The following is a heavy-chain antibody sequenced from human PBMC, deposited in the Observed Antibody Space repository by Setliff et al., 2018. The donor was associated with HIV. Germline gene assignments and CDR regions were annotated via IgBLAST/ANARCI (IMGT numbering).Heavy chain of an antibody. D-gene: IGHD3-9*01. CDR1: GYSVSSGYY. V-gene: IGHV4-38-2*01. CDR2: IHHSGTT. CDR3: ARMGASIFSTKLYIDF. Sequence: PSETLSLTCAVSGYSVSSGYYWGWIRQPPGKGLEWIGNIHHSGTTYYNPSLRSRVTVSLHTSRNQFSLNLKSVTAADTALYYCARMGASIFSTKLYIDFWGQGTLVTVSS. J-gene: IGHJ4*02.